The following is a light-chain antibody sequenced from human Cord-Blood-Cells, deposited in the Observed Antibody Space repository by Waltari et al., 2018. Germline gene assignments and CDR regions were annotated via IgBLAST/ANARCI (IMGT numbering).Light chain of an antibody. J-gene: IGLJ3*02. V-gene: IGLV2-23*01. Sequence: QSALTQPASVSGSPGQSITISCTGTSSDVGSYNLVSWYQQHPGKAPELMIYEGSKRRSGVSNRFSGAKSGNTASLTNSGLQAEDEADYYCCSYAGSSTPQWVFGGGTKLTVL. CDR2: EGS. CDR1: SSDVGSYNL. CDR3: CSYAGSSTPQWV.